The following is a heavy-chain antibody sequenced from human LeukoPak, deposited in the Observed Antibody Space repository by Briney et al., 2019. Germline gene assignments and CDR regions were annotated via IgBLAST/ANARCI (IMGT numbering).Heavy chain of an antibody. CDR2: INHSGST. D-gene: IGHD5-24*01. V-gene: IGHV4-34*01. CDR1: GGSFSGYY. J-gene: IGHJ4*02. CDR3: AREGGRDGYTAGY. Sequence: NSSETLSLTYAVYGGSFSGYYWSWIRQPPGKGLEWIGEINHSGSTNYNPSLKSRVTISVDTSKNQFSLKLSSVTAADTAVYYCAREGGRDGYTAGYWGQGTLVTVSS.